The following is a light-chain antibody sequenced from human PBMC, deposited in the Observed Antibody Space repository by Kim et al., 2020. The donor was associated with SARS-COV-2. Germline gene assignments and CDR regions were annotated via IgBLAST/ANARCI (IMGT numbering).Light chain of an antibody. CDR1: KLGDKY. Sequence: VSPGQTASITCSGDKLGDKYACWYQQKPGQAPVLVIYQDSKRPSGIPERFSGSNSGNTATLTISGTQAMDEADYYCQAWDSSTTVVFGGGTQLTVL. CDR3: QAWDSSTTVV. J-gene: IGLJ2*01. V-gene: IGLV3-1*01. CDR2: QDS.